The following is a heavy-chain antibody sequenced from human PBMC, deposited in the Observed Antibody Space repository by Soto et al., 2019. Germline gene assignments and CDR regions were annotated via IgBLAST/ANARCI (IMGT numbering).Heavy chain of an antibody. CDR1: GGFFSGYY. D-gene: IGHD3-10*01. CDR2: INHSGST. J-gene: IGHJ5*02. Sequence: SEALSLSWAVYGGFFSGYYWCWIRQPPGGGVEWIGEINHSGSTNYNPSLKSRVTISVDTSKNQFSLKLSSVTAADTAVYYCARGRLRFTMVRGVVIWFDPWGQGTLVTVSS. V-gene: IGHV4-34*01. CDR3: ARGRLRFTMVRGVVIWFDP.